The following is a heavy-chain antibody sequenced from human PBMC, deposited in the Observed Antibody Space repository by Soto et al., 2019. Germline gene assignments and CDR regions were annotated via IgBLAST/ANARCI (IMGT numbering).Heavy chain of an antibody. CDR1: GCNFSDYY. J-gene: IGHJ4*02. D-gene: IGHD2-2*01. CDR3: ARDSSSCSTNYCYFDS. Sequence: GGSLRLSCAASGCNFSDYYMDWVRQAPGKGLEWVGRARTKPNNYITEYAASVKGRFTISRDDSKNSLYLQMNSLTTEDTAVYFCARDSSSCSTNYCYFDSWGQGTLVTVSS. V-gene: IGHV3-72*01. CDR2: ARTKPNNYIT.